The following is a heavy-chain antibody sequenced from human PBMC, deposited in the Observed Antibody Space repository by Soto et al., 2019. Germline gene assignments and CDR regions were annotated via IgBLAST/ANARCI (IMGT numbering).Heavy chain of an antibody. J-gene: IGHJ4*02. CDR2: IKQDGSEK. Sequence: EVQLVESGGGLVQPGGSLRLSCAASGFTFSSYWMSWVRQAPGKGLEWVANIKQDGSEKYYVDSVKGRFTISRDNAKNSLYLQMNSLRAEDTAVYYCARCGYYDSSGYLDWGQGTLVTVSS. CDR1: GFTFSSYW. V-gene: IGHV3-7*01. CDR3: ARCGYYDSSGYLD. D-gene: IGHD3-22*01.